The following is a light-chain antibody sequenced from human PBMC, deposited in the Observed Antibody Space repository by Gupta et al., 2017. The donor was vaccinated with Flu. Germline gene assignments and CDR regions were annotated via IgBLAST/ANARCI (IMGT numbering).Light chain of an antibody. CDR2: DVT. Sequence: QSALTHPASVSGSPGQSITISCTGTASDVGTYNSVSWFQHHADRAPKLIFFDVTNRPSGVSDRFSGSKSGNTASLRISGLQAEDEADYYCSSPTSSSTLFIVFGTGTGVTVV. CDR3: SSPTSSSTLFIV. CDR1: ASDVGTYNS. J-gene: IGLJ1*01. V-gene: IGLV2-14*01.